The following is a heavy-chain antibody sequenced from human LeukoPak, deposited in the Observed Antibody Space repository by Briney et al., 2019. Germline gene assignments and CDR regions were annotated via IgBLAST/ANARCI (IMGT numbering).Heavy chain of an antibody. Sequence: SETLSLTCVVSGGSISSSSYYWGWIRQPPGKGLEWIGSIYYSGSTYYNPSLKSRVTISVDTSKNQFSLKLSSVTAADTAVYYCAGRGGDWSWTKIRFDPWGQGTLVTVSS. CDR2: IYYSGST. D-gene: IGHD2-21*02. V-gene: IGHV4-39*07. J-gene: IGHJ5*02. CDR1: GGSISSSSYY. CDR3: AGRGGDWSWTKIRFDP.